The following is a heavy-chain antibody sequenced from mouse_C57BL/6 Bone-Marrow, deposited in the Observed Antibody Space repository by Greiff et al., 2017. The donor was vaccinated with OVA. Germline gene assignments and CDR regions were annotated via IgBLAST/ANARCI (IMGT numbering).Heavy chain of an antibody. D-gene: IGHD2-5*01. CDR2: INPYNGGT. CDR3: ASGSNYASYYAMDY. Sequence: VQLQQSGPVLVKPGASVKMSCKASGYTFTDYYMNWVKQSHGKSLEWIGVINPYNGGTSYNQKFKGKTTLTVDKSSSTAYMELNSLTSEDSAVYYCASGSNYASYYAMDYWGQGTSVTVSS. J-gene: IGHJ4*01. CDR1: GYTFTDYY. V-gene: IGHV1-19*01.